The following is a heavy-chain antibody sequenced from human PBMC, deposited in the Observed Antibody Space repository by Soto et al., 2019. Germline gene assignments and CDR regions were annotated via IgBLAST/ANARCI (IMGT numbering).Heavy chain of an antibody. CDR2: IYYSGYT. J-gene: IGHJ6*02. CDR3: AKLAGYCSGNSCHGDYAMDV. CDR1: GGSISSSSYY. Sequence: PSETLSLTCTVSGGSISSSSYYWGWIRQPPGKGLEWIGSIYYSGYTYYNPSLKSRVTISVDTSKNQFSLKLSSVTAADTAVYYCAKLAGYCSGNSCHGDYAMDVWGQGTTVTVSS. D-gene: IGHD2-2*01. V-gene: IGHV4-39*01.